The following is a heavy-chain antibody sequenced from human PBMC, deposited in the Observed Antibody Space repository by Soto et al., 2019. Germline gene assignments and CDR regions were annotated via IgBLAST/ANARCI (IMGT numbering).Heavy chain of an antibody. CDR2: ISSSGSTI. CDR1: GFTFSDYY. CDR3: ARDYVWGSYRYPPY. V-gene: IGHV3-11*01. Sequence: GGSLRLSCAASGFTFSDYYMSWIRQAPGKWLEWVSYISSSGSTIYYADSVKGRFTISRDNAKNSLYLQMNSLRAEDTAVYYCARDYVWGSYRYPPYWGQGTLVTVSS. J-gene: IGHJ4*02. D-gene: IGHD3-16*02.